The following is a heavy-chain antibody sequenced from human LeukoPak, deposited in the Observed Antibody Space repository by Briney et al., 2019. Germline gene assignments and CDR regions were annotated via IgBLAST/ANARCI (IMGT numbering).Heavy chain of an antibody. J-gene: IGHJ4*02. CDR1: GGSFGGYY. D-gene: IGHD6-19*01. Sequence: SETLSLTCAVYGGSFGGYYWSWIRQPAGKGLEWIGRIYTSGSTNYNPSLKSRVTISVDTSKNQFSLKLSSVTAADTAVYYCARDVAVAGTLLDYWGQGTLVTVSS. CDR3: ARDVAVAGTLLDY. V-gene: IGHV4-4*07. CDR2: IYTSGST.